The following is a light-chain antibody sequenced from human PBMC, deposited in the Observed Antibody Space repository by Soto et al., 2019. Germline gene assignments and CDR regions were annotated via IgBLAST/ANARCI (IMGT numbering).Light chain of an antibody. J-gene: IGLJ1*01. CDR1: SSNIGNNY. Sequence: QSVLTQPPSVSAAPGQKVTISCSGSSSNIGNNYVSWYQQLPGTAPKLLIYDNNKRPSGIPDRFSDSKSGTSATLAITGLQIGDEADYYCGTWDSSLSAYVFGTGTKVTVL. CDR3: GTWDSSLSAYV. V-gene: IGLV1-51*01. CDR2: DNN.